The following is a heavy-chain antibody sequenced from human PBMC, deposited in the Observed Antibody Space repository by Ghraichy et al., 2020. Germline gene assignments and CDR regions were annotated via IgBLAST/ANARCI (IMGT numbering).Heavy chain of an antibody. CDR2: IWYDGSKQ. CDR3: ARDREHYFDY. V-gene: IGHV3-33*01. Sequence: GESLNISCAASGFTFSSYGIHWVRQAPGKGLEWVAVIWYDGSKQYYADSVKGRFTISRDNSKNTLYLQVNSLRAEDSAIYYCARDREHYFDYWGQGTLVTVSS. J-gene: IGHJ4*02. CDR1: GFTFSSYG.